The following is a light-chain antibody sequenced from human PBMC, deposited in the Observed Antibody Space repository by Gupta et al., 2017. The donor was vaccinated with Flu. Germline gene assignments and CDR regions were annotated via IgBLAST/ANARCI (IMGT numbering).Light chain of an antibody. CDR1: SSNSGSNP. Sequence: QSVLTQPPSASGTHVQRVTISCSGSSSNSGSNPLNWYQQRPGTAPTLRIYRKSQRPSGVPDRVSGSKSGTSAYLAIRGLQSEGEADYGCAEWDDSLNGWVFGRGTKLTVL. CDR3: AEWDDSLNGWV. J-gene: IGLJ3*02. V-gene: IGLV1-44*01. CDR2: RKS.